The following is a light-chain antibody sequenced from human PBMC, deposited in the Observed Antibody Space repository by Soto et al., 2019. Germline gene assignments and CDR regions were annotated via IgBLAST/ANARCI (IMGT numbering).Light chain of an antibody. CDR1: SSDIGAYNS. CDR2: DVS. V-gene: IGLV2-14*03. Sequence: QSALTQPASVSASPGQSITISCTGTSSDIGAYNSVSWYQQHPGEAPQLIIYDVSYLPSGISSRFSGSKSGNTASLTVSGLQADDDADYYCASLTTGRIRVFGGGTTVTVL. J-gene: IGLJ2*01. CDR3: ASLTTGRIRV.